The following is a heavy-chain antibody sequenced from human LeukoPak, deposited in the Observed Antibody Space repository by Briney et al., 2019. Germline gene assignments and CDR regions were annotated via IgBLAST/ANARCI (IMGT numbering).Heavy chain of an antibody. Sequence: GGSLRLSCAASGFTVSSNYMSWVRQAPGKGLEWVSVIYSGGSTYYADSVKGRFTISRDNAKNSLYLQMNSLRDEDTAVYYCASVPGDYWGQGTLVTVSS. J-gene: IGHJ4*02. CDR1: GFTVSSNY. CDR3: ASVPGDY. V-gene: IGHV3-66*01. CDR2: IYSGGST. D-gene: IGHD1-14*01.